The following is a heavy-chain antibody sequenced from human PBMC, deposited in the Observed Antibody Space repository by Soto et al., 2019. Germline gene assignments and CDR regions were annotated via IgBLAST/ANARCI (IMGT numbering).Heavy chain of an antibody. J-gene: IGHJ6*03. Sequence: SETLSLTCTVSGGSISSGGYYWSWIRQHPGKGLEWIGYIYYSGSTYYNPSLKSRVTISIDTSKNQFSLQVNSLTAADTAVYFCARFDSFLILTRHYMDVWGKGTTVTVSS. CDR3: ARFDSFLILTRHYMDV. V-gene: IGHV4-31*03. CDR2: IYYSGST. CDR1: GGSISSGGYY. D-gene: IGHD3-16*02.